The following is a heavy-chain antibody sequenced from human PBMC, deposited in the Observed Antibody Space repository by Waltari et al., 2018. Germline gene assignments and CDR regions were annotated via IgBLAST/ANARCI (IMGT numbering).Heavy chain of an antibody. D-gene: IGHD3-9*01. CDR2: FIPIFGTA. V-gene: IGHV1-69*08. CDR1: GGTFSSYA. Sequence: QVQLVQSGAEVKKPGSSVKVSCKASGGTFSSYAISWVREAPGQGLEWMGRFIPIFGTANYAQKFQGRVTITADKSTSTAYMELSSLRSEDTAVYYCARETRGVLRYFDWLSHFDYWGQGTLVTVSS. CDR3: ARETRGVLRYFDWLSHFDY. J-gene: IGHJ4*02.